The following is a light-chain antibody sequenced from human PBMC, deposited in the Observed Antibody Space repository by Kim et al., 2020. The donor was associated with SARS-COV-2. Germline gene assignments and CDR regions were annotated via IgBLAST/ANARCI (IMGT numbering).Light chain of an antibody. V-gene: IGLV3-19*01. Sequence: SSELTQDPAVSVALGQTVRITCQGDSLRSYHASWHQQKPGQAPVFVLYGKDNRPSGIPDRFSGSSSGNTASLTITGAQAEDEADYYCNSRDSSGKHYVFG. CDR1: SLRSYH. CDR2: GKD. CDR3: NSRDSSGKHYV. J-gene: IGLJ1*01.